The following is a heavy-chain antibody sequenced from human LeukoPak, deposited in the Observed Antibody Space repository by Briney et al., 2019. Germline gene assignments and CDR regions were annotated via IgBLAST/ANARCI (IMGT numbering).Heavy chain of an antibody. V-gene: IGHV3-9*01. CDR1: GFTFDDYA. CDR3: AKDSGSYYRGWAYAFDI. J-gene: IGHJ3*02. Sequence: QAGRSLRLPCAASGFTFDDYAMHWVRQAPGKGLEWVSGISWNSGSIGYADSVKGRFTISRDNAKNSLYLQMNSLRAEDTALYYCAKDSGSYYRGWAYAFDIWGQGTMVTVSS. CDR2: ISWNSGSI. D-gene: IGHD1-26*01.